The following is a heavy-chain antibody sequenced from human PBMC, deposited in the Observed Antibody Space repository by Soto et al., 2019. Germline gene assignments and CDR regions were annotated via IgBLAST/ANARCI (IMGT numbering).Heavy chain of an antibody. D-gene: IGHD3-9*01. CDR2: IYYSGST. V-gene: IGHV4-31*03. Sequence: PSETLSLTCTVSGGSISSGGYYWSWIRQHPGKGLEWIGYIYYSGSTYYNPSLKSRVTISVDTSKNQFSLKLSSVTAADTAVYYCARDLSYYDILTGYHGHFDLWGRGTLVTVSS. J-gene: IGHJ2*01. CDR3: ARDLSYYDILTGYHGHFDL. CDR1: GGSISSGGYY.